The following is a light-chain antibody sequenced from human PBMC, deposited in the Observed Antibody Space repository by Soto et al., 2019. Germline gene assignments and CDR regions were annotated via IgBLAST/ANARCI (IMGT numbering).Light chain of an antibody. J-gene: IGKJ2*01. CDR2: DAS. V-gene: IGKV3-11*01. CDR1: PSVSSY. CDR3: QQRSNWPPEYT. Sequence: ELVLTQSPATLSLSPGERATLSCRASPSVSSYLAWYQQKPGQAPRLLIYDASNRATGIPARFSGSGSGTDFTLTISSLEPEDFAVYYCQQRSNWPPEYTFGQGTKLEIK.